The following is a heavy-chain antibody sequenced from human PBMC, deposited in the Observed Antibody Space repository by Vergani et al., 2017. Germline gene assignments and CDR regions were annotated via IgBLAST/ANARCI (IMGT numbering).Heavy chain of an antibody. CDR3: AGDTHSWQRADR. D-gene: IGHD6-13*01. CDR2: IYYSENK. J-gene: IGHJ5*02. Sequence: QLQLQESGPGLVKPSETLSLTCTVSGGSITYGAFYWGWIRQSPGKGLEWIGSIYYSENKFYNPSLESRVTLSIDTTKKQFSLRLTSVTAADSAIYYCAGDTHSWQRADRWGQGLLVSVSS. CDR1: GGSITYGAFY. V-gene: IGHV4-39*07.